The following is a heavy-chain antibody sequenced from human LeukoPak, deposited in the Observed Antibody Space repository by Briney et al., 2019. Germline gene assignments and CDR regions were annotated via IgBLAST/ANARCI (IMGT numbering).Heavy chain of an antibody. CDR1: GGSISSYY. J-gene: IGHJ5*02. Sequence: SETLSLTCTVSGGSISSYYWSWIRQPPGKGLEWIGYIYYSGSTNYNPSLKSRVTISVDTSKNQFSLKLSSVTAADTAVYYCARDSVRTPYGDHGGTANWFDPWGQGTLVTVSS. CDR2: IYYSGST. D-gene: IGHD4-17*01. CDR3: ARDSVRTPYGDHGGTANWFDP. V-gene: IGHV4-59*01.